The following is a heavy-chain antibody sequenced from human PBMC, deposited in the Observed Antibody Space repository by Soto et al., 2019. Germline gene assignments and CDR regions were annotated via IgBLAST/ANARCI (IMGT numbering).Heavy chain of an antibody. CDR3: ARELSNLGGCYYRNAFDI. Sequence: GGSLRLSCAASGFTFSSYSMNWVRQAPGKGLEWVSSISSSSYIYYADSVKGRFTISRDNAKNSLYLQMNSLRAEDTAVYYCARELSNLGGCYYRNAFDIWGQGTMVTVSS. J-gene: IGHJ3*02. CDR2: ISSSSYI. V-gene: IGHV3-21*01. D-gene: IGHD1-26*01. CDR1: GFTFSSYS.